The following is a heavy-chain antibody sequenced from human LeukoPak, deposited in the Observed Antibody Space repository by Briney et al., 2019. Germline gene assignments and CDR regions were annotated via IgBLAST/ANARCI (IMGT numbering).Heavy chain of an antibody. CDR2: ISAYNGNT. D-gene: IGHD3-9*01. V-gene: IGHV1-18*01. CDR1: GYTFTSYG. Sequence: ASVKVSCKASGYTFTSYGISWVRQAPGQGLEWMGWISAYNGNTNYAQKLQGRVTMTTDTSTSTAYMELRSLRSDDTAVYYRAREGLNYDILTGYWGSNWFDPWGQGTLVTVSS. J-gene: IGHJ5*02. CDR3: AREGLNYDILTGYWGSNWFDP.